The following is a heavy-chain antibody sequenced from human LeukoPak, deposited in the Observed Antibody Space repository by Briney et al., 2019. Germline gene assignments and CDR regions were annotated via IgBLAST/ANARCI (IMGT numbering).Heavy chain of an antibody. CDR3: ARVGGDRVAY. J-gene: IGHJ4*02. CDR2: ISGDGATT. CDR1: GFTFDDYA. V-gene: IGHV3-43*02. Sequence: GGSLRLSCAASGFTFDDYAMHWVRQAPGKGLEWVSLISGDGATTYYAASVKGRFTISRDNAKNTLYLQMNSLRPEDTAVYYCARVGGDRVAYWGQGTLVTVSS. D-gene: IGHD4-17*01.